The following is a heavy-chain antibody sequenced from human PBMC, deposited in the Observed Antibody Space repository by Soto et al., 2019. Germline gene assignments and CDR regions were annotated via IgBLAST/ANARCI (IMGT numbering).Heavy chain of an antibody. CDR3: ARGAAMVEAHSPYFDY. D-gene: IGHD5-18*01. CDR2: INPNSGGT. V-gene: IGHV1-2*04. J-gene: IGHJ4*02. Sequence: ASVKVSCKASGYTFTGYYMHWVRQAPGQGLEWMGWINPNSGGTNYAQKFQGWVTMTRDTSISTAYMELSRLRSDDTAVYYCARGAAMVEAHSPYFDYWGQGTLVTVSS. CDR1: GYTFTGYY.